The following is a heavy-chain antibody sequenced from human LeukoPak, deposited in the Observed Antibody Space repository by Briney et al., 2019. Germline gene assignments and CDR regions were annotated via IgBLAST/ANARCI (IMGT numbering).Heavy chain of an antibody. CDR3: ARGGYYYDSSGRDFDY. CDR1: GGTFISYA. V-gene: IGHV1-69*04. CDR2: IIPILGIA. J-gene: IGHJ4*02. Sequence: ASVKVSCKASGGTFISYAISWVRQAPGQGLEWMGRIIPILGIANYAQKFQGRVTITADKSTSTAYMELSSLRSEDTAVYYCARGGYYYDSSGRDFDYWGQGTLVTVSS. D-gene: IGHD3-22*01.